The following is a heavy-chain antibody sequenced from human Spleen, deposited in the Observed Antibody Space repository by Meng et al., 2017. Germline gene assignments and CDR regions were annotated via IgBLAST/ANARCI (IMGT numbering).Heavy chain of an antibody. V-gene: IGHV3-49*03. CDR3: TSRSFGSGNYYNGNFDS. CDR1: GFTFGDYA. J-gene: IGHJ4*02. D-gene: IGHD3-10*01. Sequence: GESLKISCTTSGFTFGDYAMSWFRQAPGKGLEWVAFIRGKDFGATTEYAASVKGRFTISRDDSRNVAYLQLNSLQADDTAMYYCTSRSFGSGNYYNGNFDSWGQGTLVTVSS. CDR2: IRGKDFGATT.